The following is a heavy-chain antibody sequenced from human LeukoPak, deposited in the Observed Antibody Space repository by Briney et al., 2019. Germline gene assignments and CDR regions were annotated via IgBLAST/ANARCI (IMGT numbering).Heavy chain of an antibody. Sequence: GESLKISCKGSGYSFTSYWIGWVRQMPGKGLEWMGIIYPGDSDTRYSPSFQGQVTISTDKSISTAYLQWSSLQASDPAMYYCARRRSQCSTLFDAFDIWGQGTMVTVSS. CDR1: GYSFTSYW. D-gene: IGHD6-6*01. CDR2: IYPGDSDT. CDR3: ARRRSQCSTLFDAFDI. J-gene: IGHJ3*02. V-gene: IGHV5-51*01.